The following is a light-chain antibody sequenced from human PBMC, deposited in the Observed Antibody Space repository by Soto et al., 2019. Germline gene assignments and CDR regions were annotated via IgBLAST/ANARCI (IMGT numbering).Light chain of an antibody. CDR2: GNN. Sequence: KRVTISCSGSSSNVGSYTVNWYQQLPGTAPKLLIYGNNQRPSGVPDRFSGSKSGTSASLAISGLQSEDEADYYCAAWDDSLNGYVFGTGTKVTVL. CDR3: AAWDDSLNGYV. J-gene: IGLJ1*01. CDR1: SSNVGSYT. V-gene: IGLV1-44*01.